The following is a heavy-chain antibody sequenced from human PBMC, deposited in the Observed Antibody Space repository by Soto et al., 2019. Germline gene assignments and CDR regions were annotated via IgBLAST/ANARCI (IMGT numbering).Heavy chain of an antibody. CDR1: GYIFTNYG. V-gene: IGHV1-18*04. Sequence: ASVKVSCKASGYIFTNYGISWVRQAPGQGLEWMGWISAYNDNTNYARKFQGRVTMTTDTSTSTAYMDLRSLRSDDTAVYYCARDSSSWYYYYYGMDVWGQGTTVIVSS. J-gene: IGHJ6*02. CDR2: ISAYNDNT. CDR3: ARDSSSWYYYYYGMDV. D-gene: IGHD6-13*01.